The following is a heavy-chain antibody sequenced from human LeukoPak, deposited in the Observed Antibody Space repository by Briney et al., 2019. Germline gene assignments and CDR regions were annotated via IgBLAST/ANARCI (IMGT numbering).Heavy chain of an antibody. Sequence: PGRSLRLSCAASGFTFDDYAMHWVRPAPGKGLEWVSGISWNNGSIGYADSVKGRFTISRDNAKNSLYLQMNSLRAEDTALYYCAKGVAAGYYYYMDVWGKGTTVTVSS. CDR2: ISWNNGSI. CDR1: GFTFDDYA. V-gene: IGHV3-9*01. CDR3: AKGVAAGYYYYMDV. J-gene: IGHJ6*03. D-gene: IGHD6-13*01.